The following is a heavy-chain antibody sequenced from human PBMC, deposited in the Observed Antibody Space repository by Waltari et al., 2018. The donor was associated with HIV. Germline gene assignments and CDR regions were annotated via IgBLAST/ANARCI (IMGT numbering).Heavy chain of an antibody. J-gene: IGHJ4*02. CDR3: ARFMRALSGTDSSDYFDF. V-gene: IGHV4-38-2*01. Sequence: QVHLQESGPGLVTPSATLSLTCSVSGNTFNSLYSWGLLGQAPGKGLQWIATTSQTGSAIEHASPKSRVTGSFDTSDDPLYLKLRPVTAADTALYFCARFMRALSGTDSSDYFDFWGQGIMVTVSS. CDR1: GNTFNSLYS. CDR2: TSQTGSA. D-gene: IGHD1-26*01.